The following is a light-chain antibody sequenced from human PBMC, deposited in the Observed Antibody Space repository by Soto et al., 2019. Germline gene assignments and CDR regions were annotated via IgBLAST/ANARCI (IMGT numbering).Light chain of an antibody. CDR3: QQSYSTPRT. CDR1: QSISTY. V-gene: IGKV1-39*01. J-gene: IGKJ1*01. Sequence: DIQMTQSPSSLSASVGDRVTITCLASQSISTYLHWYQQKLGIAPELLIYSASSLQSGVPSRFSGSGSGTDFTLPISSLKPEDFATYYCQQSYSTPRTFGQETKVEIK. CDR2: SAS.